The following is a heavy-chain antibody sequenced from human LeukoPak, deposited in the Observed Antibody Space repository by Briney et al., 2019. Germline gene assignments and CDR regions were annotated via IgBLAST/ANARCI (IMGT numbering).Heavy chain of an antibody. V-gene: IGHV3-74*01. Sequence: GGSLRLSCAASGFTLSSYWMHWVRQAPGKGLVWVSRINSDGSSTSYADSVKGRFTISRDDAKNTLYLQMNSLRAEDTAVYYCATPRGSGSYLAFDYWGQGTLVTVSS. CDR1: GFTLSSYW. CDR3: ATPRGSGSYLAFDY. D-gene: IGHD1-26*01. J-gene: IGHJ4*02. CDR2: INSDGSST.